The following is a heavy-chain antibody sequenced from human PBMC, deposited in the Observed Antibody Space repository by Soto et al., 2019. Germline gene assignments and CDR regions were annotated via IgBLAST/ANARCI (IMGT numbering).Heavy chain of an antibody. D-gene: IGHD1-1*01. J-gene: IGHJ6*03. V-gene: IGHV1-24*01. CDR3: ATTIGSEGEQYYMDV. CDR2: FDPEDGET. CDR1: GYTLTELS. Sequence: ASVKVSCKVSGYTLTELSMHWVRQAPGKGLEWMGGFDPEDGETIYAQKFQGRVTMTEDTSTDTAYMELSSLRSEDTAVYYCATTIGSEGEQYYMDVWGKGTTVTVSS.